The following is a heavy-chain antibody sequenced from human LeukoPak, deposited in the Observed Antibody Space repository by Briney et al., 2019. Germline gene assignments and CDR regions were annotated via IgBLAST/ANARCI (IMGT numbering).Heavy chain of an antibody. J-gene: IGHJ4*02. CDR2: ISSSSSYT. CDR3: ARDVAAAGGIDY. CDR1: GFTFSDYY. Sequence: AGGSLRLSCAASGFTFSDYYMSWIRQAPGKGLEWVSYISSSSSYTNYADSVKGRFTISRDNAKNSLYLQMNSLRAEDTAAYYCARDVAAAGGIDYWGQGTLVTVSS. V-gene: IGHV3-11*05. D-gene: IGHD6-13*01.